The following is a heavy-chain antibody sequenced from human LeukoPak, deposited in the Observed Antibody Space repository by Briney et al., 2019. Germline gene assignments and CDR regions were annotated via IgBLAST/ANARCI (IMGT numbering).Heavy chain of an antibody. V-gene: IGHV3-7*03. CDR1: GFTLSSYS. Sequence: GGSLRLSCAASGFTLSSYSMNWVRQAPGKGLEWVANIKQDGSEKYYVDSVKGRFSISRDNARNSLHLQMNSLRAEDTAVYYCARDCGILRTDCGDALDIWGQGTMVTVSS. CDR2: IKQDGSEK. CDR3: ARDCGILRTDCGDALDI. D-gene: IGHD2-21*01. J-gene: IGHJ3*02.